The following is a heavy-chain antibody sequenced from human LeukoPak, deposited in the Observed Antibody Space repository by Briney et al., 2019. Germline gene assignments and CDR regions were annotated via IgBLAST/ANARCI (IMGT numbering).Heavy chain of an antibody. V-gene: IGHV3-23*01. CDR2: ISCGGGNT. Sequence: PGGSLRLSCAASGFTFSSYAMNWVRQSPGKGLEWVSVISCGGGNTYYADSVKGRFTISRDNSKNTLYLQMNSLRAEDTAVYYCAKDAGNESSGYFSYWGQGTLVTVSS. CDR3: AKDAGNESSGYFSY. J-gene: IGHJ4*02. CDR1: GFTFSSYA. D-gene: IGHD3-22*01.